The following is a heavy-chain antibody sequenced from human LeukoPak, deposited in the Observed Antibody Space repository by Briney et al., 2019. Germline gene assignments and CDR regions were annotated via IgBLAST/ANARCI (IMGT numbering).Heavy chain of an antibody. D-gene: IGHD2-8*01. J-gene: IGHJ3*02. CDR1: GGSISSGGYY. CDR3: ARDDCTNGVCWLDI. CDR2: IYHSGST. V-gene: IGHV4-30-2*01. Sequence: SQTLSLTCTVSGGSISSGGYYWSWIRQPPGKGLEWIGYIYHSGSTYYNPSLKSRVTISVDRSKNQFSLKLSSVTAADTAVYYCARDDCTNGVCWLDIWGQGTMVTVSS.